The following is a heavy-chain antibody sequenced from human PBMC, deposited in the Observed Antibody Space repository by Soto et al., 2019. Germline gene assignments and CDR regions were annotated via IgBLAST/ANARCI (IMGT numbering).Heavy chain of an antibody. Sequence: GEPLKISCKGSGYSFTSYWIGWVRQMPGKGLEWMGIIYPGDSDTRYSPSFQGQVTISADKSISTAYLQWSSLKASDTAMYYCARQGAYCGGDCYMVGMDVWGQGTTVTVSS. V-gene: IGHV5-51*01. J-gene: IGHJ6*02. D-gene: IGHD2-21*02. CDR1: GYSFTSYW. CDR3: ARQGAYCGGDCYMVGMDV. CDR2: IYPGDSDT.